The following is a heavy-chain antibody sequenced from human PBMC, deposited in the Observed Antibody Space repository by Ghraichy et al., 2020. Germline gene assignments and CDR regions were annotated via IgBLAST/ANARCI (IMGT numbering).Heavy chain of an antibody. Sequence: SETLSPTCTVSGYSISSGYYWGWIRQPPGKGLEWIGSISHSGSTYYNPSLKSRVTISVDTSKNQFSLKLNSVTAADTAVYYCARVESSGWRLDWFDPWGQGTLVTVSS. V-gene: IGHV4-38-2*02. CDR1: GYSISSGYY. CDR2: ISHSGST. J-gene: IGHJ5*02. D-gene: IGHD6-19*01. CDR3: ARVESSGWRLDWFDP.